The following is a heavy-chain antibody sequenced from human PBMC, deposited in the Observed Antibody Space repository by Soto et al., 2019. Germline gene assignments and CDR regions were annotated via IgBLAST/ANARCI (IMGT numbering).Heavy chain of an antibody. CDR2: ISVNSGNT. Sequence: QVQLVQSGAEVKKPGASVKVSCKAFGYTFTSYGFSWVRQAHGQGLEWLGWISVNSGNTNYAQKLQGRVTMTTDTSTSTAYMELRSLRSDDTAVYYCARGGRYGSGKDYYYGMDVWGQGTTVTVSS. J-gene: IGHJ6*02. V-gene: IGHV1-18*01. D-gene: IGHD3-10*01. CDR1: GYTFTSYG. CDR3: ARGGRYGSGKDYYYGMDV.